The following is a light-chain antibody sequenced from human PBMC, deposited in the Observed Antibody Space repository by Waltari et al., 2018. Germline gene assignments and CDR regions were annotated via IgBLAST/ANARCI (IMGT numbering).Light chain of an antibody. CDR1: QSISRY. Sequence: EIVLTQSPATLSLSPGERATLSCRASQSISRYLAWYQQKPGQAPRLLIYDASNRATGIPARFSGSGSGTDFTLTISSPEPEDFAVYYCQQRSNWPLTFGGGTKVEIK. CDR3: QQRSNWPLT. J-gene: IGKJ4*01. CDR2: DAS. V-gene: IGKV3-11*01.